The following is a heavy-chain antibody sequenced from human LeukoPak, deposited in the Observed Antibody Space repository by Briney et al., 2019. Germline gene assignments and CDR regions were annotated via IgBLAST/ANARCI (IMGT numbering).Heavy chain of an antibody. Sequence: ASVKVSCRASGYTFTGYYMHWVRQAPGQGLEWMGWINPNSGGTDYAQKFQGRVTMTRDTSISTAYMELSRLRSDDTAVYYCARGYCSSTSCYRPWFGPWGQGTLVTVSS. J-gene: IGHJ5*02. D-gene: IGHD2-2*01. CDR2: INPNSGGT. CDR3: ARGYCSSTSCYRPWFGP. CDR1: GYTFTGYY. V-gene: IGHV1-2*02.